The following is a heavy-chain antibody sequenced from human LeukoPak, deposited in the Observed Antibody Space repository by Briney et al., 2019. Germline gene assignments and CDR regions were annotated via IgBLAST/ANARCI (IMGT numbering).Heavy chain of an antibody. CDR1: GFTFSSYA. V-gene: IGHV3-23*01. Sequence: GGSLRLSCAASGFTFSSYAMSWVRQAPGEGLEWVSAISGSGVGTYYAGSVKGRFTISRDDSKSTLYLQMNSLRPEDTAVYYCAKEKLPSGYSFLTDYWGQGTLVTVSS. J-gene: IGHJ4*02. CDR3: AKEKLPSGYSFLTDY. CDR2: ISGSGVGT. D-gene: IGHD5-18*01.